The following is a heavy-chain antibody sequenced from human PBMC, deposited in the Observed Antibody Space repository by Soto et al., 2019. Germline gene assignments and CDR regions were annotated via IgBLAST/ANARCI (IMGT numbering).Heavy chain of an antibody. CDR3: AQEYSGYDP. CDR2: IFSNDEK. V-gene: IGHV2-26*01. Sequence: QVTLKESGPVLVKPTETLTLTCTVSGFSLSNARMGVSWIRQPPGKALEWLAHIFSNDEKSYSTSLKSRLTISKDTSKSQVVLTMTNVDPVDTATYYCAQEYSGYDPWGQGTLVTVSS. J-gene: IGHJ5*02. D-gene: IGHD5-12*01. CDR1: GFSLSNARMG.